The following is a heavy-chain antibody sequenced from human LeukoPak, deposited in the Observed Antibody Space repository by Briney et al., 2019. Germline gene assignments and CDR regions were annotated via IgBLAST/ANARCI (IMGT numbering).Heavy chain of an antibody. D-gene: IGHD2-21*01. J-gene: IGHJ4*02. V-gene: IGHV1-46*01. CDR2: INPSGGGT. CDR1: GYTFTSYY. Sequence: GASVKVSCKASGYTFTSYYMHWVRQAPGQGLEWMGIINPSGGGTSYAQKFQGRVTMTRDTSTSTVYMELSSLRSEDTAVYYCARAAVGGDCYDYWGQGTLVTVSS. CDR3: ARAAVGGDCYDY.